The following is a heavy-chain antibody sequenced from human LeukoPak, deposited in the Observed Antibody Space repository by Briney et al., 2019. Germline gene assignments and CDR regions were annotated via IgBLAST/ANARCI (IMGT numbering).Heavy chain of an antibody. CDR1: GGSISSGDYY. Sequence: SETLSLTCTVSGGSISSGDYYWSWIRQHPGKGLEWIGDIHYSGSTYYNPSLKSRVTISVDTSKKQFCLKLSSVTAADTAVYYCARVGVAAKSSRYFDYWGQGTLVTVSS. CDR2: IHYSGST. CDR3: ARVGVAAKSSRYFDY. V-gene: IGHV4-31*03. D-gene: IGHD2-15*01. J-gene: IGHJ4*02.